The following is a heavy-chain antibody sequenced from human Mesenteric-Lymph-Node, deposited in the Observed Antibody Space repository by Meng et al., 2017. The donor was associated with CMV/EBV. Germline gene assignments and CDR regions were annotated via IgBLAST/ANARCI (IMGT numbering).Heavy chain of an antibody. J-gene: IGHJ6*02. CDR1: GFTLSSYW. CDR2: IKQDGGEK. CDR3: ARGRGLLWFGELFRGIDGLDV. Sequence: GGSLRLSCAASGFTLSSYWMSWVRQAPGKGLEWVANIKQDGGEKYYVDSVKGRFTISRDNAKNSLYLQMTSLRAEDTAVYYCARGRGLLWFGELFRGIDGLDVWGQGTTVTVSS. D-gene: IGHD3-10*01. V-gene: IGHV3-7*01.